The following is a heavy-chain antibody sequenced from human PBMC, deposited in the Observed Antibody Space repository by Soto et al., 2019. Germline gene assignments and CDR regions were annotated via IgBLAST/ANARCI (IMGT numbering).Heavy chain of an antibody. V-gene: IGHV1-18*01. J-gene: IGHJ4*02. Sequence: QVQRVQSGAEVKKPGASVKVSCKASGYTFTSYGISWVRQAPGQGLEWMGWINPYNGNTNDAQKLQGRVTLTTDTSTNTAYMELRSLGSDDRAVYDCARDWCGSGFWGQGTVVTVSS. CDR3: ARDWCGSGF. D-gene: IGHD6-25*01. CDR1: GYTFTSYG. CDR2: INPYNGNT.